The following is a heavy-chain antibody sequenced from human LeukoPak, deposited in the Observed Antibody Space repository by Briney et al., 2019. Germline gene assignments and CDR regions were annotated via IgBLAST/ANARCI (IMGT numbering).Heavy chain of an antibody. Sequence: SGPALVKPTQTLTLTCTFSGVSLSTSGMCVSWIRQPPGKALEWLALIDWDDDKYYTTSLKTRLTISKDTSKNQVVLTMTNMDPVDTATYYCARGSNRGTSCYNAVDYWGQGTLVTVSS. V-gene: IGHV2-70*01. CDR2: IDWDDDK. CDR3: ARGSNRGTSCYNAVDY. J-gene: IGHJ4*02. D-gene: IGHD2-2*02. CDR1: GVSLSTSGMC.